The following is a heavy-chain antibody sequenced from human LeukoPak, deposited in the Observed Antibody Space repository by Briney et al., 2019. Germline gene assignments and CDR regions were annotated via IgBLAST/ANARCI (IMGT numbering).Heavy chain of an antibody. CDR3: ARRDPGSYANWFDP. CDR2: IYYSGST. Sequence: SETLSLTCTVSGGSISSSSYYWGWIRQPPGKGLEWIGSIYYSGSTYYNPSLKSRVTISVDTSKNQFSLKLSSVTAADTAVYYCARRDPGSYANWFDPWGQGTLVTVSS. J-gene: IGHJ5*02. D-gene: IGHD3-16*01. CDR1: GGSISSSSYY. V-gene: IGHV4-39*07.